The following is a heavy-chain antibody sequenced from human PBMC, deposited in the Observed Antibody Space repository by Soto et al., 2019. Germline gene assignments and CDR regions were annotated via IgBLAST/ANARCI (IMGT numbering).Heavy chain of an antibody. D-gene: IGHD2-2*01. CDR1: GFTVSSYW. V-gene: IGHV3-7*01. Sequence: PGGSLRLSCAASGFTVSSYWMSWVRQAPGKGLEWVANIKQDGSEKYYVDSVKGRFTISRDNAKNPLYLQMNSLRAEDTAVYYCARASDIVVVPAALRRDYYYMDVWGKGTTVTVSS. CDR2: IKQDGSEK. CDR3: ARASDIVVVPAALRRDYYYMDV. J-gene: IGHJ6*03.